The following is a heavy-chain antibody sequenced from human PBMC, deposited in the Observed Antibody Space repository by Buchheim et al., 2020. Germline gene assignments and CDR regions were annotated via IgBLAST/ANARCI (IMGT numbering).Heavy chain of an antibody. V-gene: IGHV4-39*01. D-gene: IGHD2-15*01. CDR3: ATRYCSGGSCYSGSDYYYYGMDV. CDR2: IYYSGST. CDR1: GGSISSSSYY. Sequence: QLQLQESGPGLVKPSETLSLTCTVSGGSISSSSYYWGWIRQPPGKGLEWIGSIYYSGSTYYNPSLKSRVTISVDTSKNQFSLKLISVTAADTAVYYCATRYCSGGSCYSGSDYYYYGMDVWGQGTT. J-gene: IGHJ6*02.